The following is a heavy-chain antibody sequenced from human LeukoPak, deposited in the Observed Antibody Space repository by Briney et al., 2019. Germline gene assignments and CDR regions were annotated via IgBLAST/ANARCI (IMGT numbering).Heavy chain of an antibody. D-gene: IGHD5-18*01. CDR3: ARGAAMQL. J-gene: IGHJ4*02. Sequence: SETLSLTCTVSGYSISSGYYWGWIRQPQGKGLEWIGEINHSGSTNYNPSLKSRVTISVDTSKNQFSLKLSSVTAADTAVYYCARGAAMQLWGQGTLVTVSS. CDR2: INHSGST. CDR1: GYSISSGYY. V-gene: IGHV4-38-2*02.